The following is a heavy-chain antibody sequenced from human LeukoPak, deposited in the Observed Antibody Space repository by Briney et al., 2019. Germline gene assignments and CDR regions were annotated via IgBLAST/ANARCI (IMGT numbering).Heavy chain of an antibody. V-gene: IGHV3-23*01. CDR2: ISGSGGST. J-gene: IGHJ2*01. CDR3: AKGSRRGYSYGYTLPRYWYFDL. D-gene: IGHD5-18*01. CDR1: GFTFSSYG. Sequence: GGSLRLSCAASGFTFSSYGMSWVRQAPGKGLEWVSAISGSGGSTYYADSVKGRFTISRDNSKNTLYLQMYSLRAEDTAVYYCAKGSRRGYSYGYTLPRYWYFDLWGRGTLVTVSS.